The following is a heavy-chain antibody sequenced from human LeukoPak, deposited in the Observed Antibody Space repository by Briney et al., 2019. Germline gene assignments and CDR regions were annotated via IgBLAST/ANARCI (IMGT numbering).Heavy chain of an antibody. D-gene: IGHD6-6*01. CDR1: GFTFSRYW. J-gene: IGHJ6*03. CDR2: INPDGSPT. Sequence: RPGGSLRLSCAAPGFTFSRYWMHWVRQAPGKGLVWVSRINPDGSPTTYADSVKGRFTISRDNAKNTLYLQMNSLRAEDTAVYYCARGPYFASSSGYYYYYMDVWGKGTTVTVSS. CDR3: ARGPYFASSSGYYYYYMDV. V-gene: IGHV3-74*01.